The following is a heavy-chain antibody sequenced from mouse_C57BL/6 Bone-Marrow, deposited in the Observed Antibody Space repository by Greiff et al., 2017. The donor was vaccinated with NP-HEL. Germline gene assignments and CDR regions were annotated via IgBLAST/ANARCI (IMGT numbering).Heavy chain of an antibody. CDR3: ARPITTVVDWYFDV. V-gene: IGHV5-4*03. J-gene: IGHJ1*03. Sequence: EVKLVESGGGLVKPGGSLKLSCAASGFTFSSYAMSWVRQTPEKRLEWVATISDGGSYTYYPDNVKGRFTISRDNAKNNLYLQMSHLKSKETAMYYCARPITTVVDWYFDVWGTGTTVTVSS. CDR1: GFTFSSYA. CDR2: ISDGGSYT. D-gene: IGHD1-1*01.